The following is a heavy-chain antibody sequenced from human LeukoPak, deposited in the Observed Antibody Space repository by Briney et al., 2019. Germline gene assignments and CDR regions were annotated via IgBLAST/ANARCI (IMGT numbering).Heavy chain of an antibody. V-gene: IGHV1-69*04. CDR3: ARWGSIGFTHRSYYYYGMDV. D-gene: IGHD3-16*02. CDR2: RVPNLGIA. CDR1: GGTVTSYA. J-gene: IGHJ6*02. Sequence: SVKLSRKSSGGTVTSYAICWGRHAQGQGLERMGRRVPNLGIANYGQKYQGRVTITADKSTSTAYMELSSLRSEDTAVYYCARWGSIGFTHRSYYYYGMDVWGQGTTVTVSS.